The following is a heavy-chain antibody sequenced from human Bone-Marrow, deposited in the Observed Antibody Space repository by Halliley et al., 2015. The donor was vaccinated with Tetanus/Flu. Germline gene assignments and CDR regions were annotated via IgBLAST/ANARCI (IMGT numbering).Heavy chain of an antibody. J-gene: IGHJ5*01. CDR2: IYFDDSDT. D-gene: IGHD3-10*01. CDR1: GHSFIGHW. CDR3: ASHPNYLGSQPFAS. V-gene: IGHV5-51*03. Sequence: QLVQSGAEVKKPGGSLKISCKGSGHSFIGHWIGWVRQMPGKGLEWMGMIYFDDSDTRYSPSFEGQVTISADKSISTVYLQWSSLRASDTAMYFCASHPNYLGSQPFASWGHGTLVTVSS.